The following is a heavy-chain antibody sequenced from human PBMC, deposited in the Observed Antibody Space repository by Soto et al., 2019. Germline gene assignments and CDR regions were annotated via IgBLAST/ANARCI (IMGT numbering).Heavy chain of an antibody. D-gene: IGHD6-13*01. Sequence: SETLSLTCTVSGGSISSSSYYWGWIRQPPGKGLEWIGSIYYSGSTYYNPSLKSRVTISVDTSKNQLSLKLSSVTAADTAVYYCARGGYSSSWYLDWFDPWGQGTLVTVSS. V-gene: IGHV4-39*01. CDR3: ARGGYSSSWYLDWFDP. J-gene: IGHJ5*02. CDR2: IYYSGST. CDR1: GGSISSSSYY.